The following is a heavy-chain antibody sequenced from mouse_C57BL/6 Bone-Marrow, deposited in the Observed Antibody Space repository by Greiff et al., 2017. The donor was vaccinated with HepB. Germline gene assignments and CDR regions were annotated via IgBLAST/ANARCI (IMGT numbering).Heavy chain of an antibody. D-gene: IGHD1-1*01. V-gene: IGHV8-12*01. J-gene: IGHJ1*03. CDR1: GFSLSTSGMG. CDR3: VPTFYYGKGYFNV. Sequence: QVTLKESGPGILQSSQTLSLTCSFSGFSLSTSGMGVSWIRQPSGKGLEWLAHIYWDDDKRYNPSLKSRLTISKDTSRNQVFLKSTSVDTADTATYYCVPTFYYGKGYFNVWGTGTTVTVSS. CDR2: IYWDDDK.